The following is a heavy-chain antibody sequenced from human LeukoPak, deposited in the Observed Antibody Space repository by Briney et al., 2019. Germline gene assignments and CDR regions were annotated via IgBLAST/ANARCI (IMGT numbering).Heavy chain of an antibody. V-gene: IGHV3-30*02. D-gene: IGHD3-10*01. CDR3: SKIWFGELSTDY. J-gene: IGHJ4*02. CDR2: IRYDGSNK. CDR1: GFTFSSYG. Sequence: GGSLRLSCAASGFTFSSYGMHWVRQAPGKGLEWVAFIRYDGSNKYYADSVKGRFTISRDNSKNALYLQMNSLRAEDTAVYYCSKIWFGELSTDYWGQGTLVTVSS.